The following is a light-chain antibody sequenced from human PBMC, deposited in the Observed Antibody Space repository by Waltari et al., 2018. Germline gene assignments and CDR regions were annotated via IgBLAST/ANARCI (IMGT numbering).Light chain of an antibody. CDR2: AAS. CDR1: QSISRY. V-gene: IGKV1-39*01. J-gene: IGKJ5*01. Sequence: DIQMTQSPPSLSASVVDRVTITCRASQSISRYLYWYQQKPGKAPKLLIYAASSLQSGVPSRFSGSGSGTDFTLTISSLQPEDFATYYCQQSYSTPITFGQGTRLEIK. CDR3: QQSYSTPIT.